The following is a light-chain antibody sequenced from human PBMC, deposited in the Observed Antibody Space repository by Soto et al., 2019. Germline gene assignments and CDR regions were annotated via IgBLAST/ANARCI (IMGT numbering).Light chain of an antibody. V-gene: IGLV3-21*02. CDR3: QVWDTSSDHRYV. J-gene: IGLJ1*01. Sequence: SSELTQPPSVSVAPGQTARITCGGNNIGSKSVNWYQQKPGQAAVLVVYDDSDRPSGIPERFSGSNSGNTATLTISRVEAGDEADYYCQVWDTSSDHRYVFATGTKVTVL. CDR2: DDS. CDR1: NIGSKS.